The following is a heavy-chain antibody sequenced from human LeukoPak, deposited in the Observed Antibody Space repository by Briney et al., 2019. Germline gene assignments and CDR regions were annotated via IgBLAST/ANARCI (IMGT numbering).Heavy chain of an antibody. CDR3: AKGGYDFWSGYSPFDY. CDR2: ISYDGSNK. J-gene: IGHJ4*02. Sequence: QSGGSLRLSCAASGFTFSSYGMHWVRQAPGKGLEWVAVISYDGSNKYYADSVKGRFTISRDNSKNTLYLQMNSLRAEDTAVYYCAKGGYDFWSGYSPFDYWGQGTLVTVSS. CDR1: GFTFSSYG. V-gene: IGHV3-30*18. D-gene: IGHD3-3*01.